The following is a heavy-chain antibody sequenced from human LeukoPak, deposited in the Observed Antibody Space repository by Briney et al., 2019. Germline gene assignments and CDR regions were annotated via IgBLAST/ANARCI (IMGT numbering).Heavy chain of an antibody. V-gene: IGHV3-7*01. J-gene: IGHJ4*02. CDR1: GFTFSSYG. Sequence: GGSLRLSCAASGFTFSSYGMHWVRQAPGKGLEWVANIKKDGSEKYYVDSVKGRFTISRDNAKTSLYLQMISLRAGDTAVYYCARHLSGVTGYTYGRGIDYWGQGTLVTVSS. CDR2: IKKDGSEK. D-gene: IGHD5-18*01. CDR3: ARHLSGVTGYTYGRGIDY.